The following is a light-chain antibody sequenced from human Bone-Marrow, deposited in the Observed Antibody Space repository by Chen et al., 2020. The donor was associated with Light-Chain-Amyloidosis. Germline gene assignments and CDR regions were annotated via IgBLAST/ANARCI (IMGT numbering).Light chain of an antibody. J-gene: IGKJ2*01. CDR3: QQYYSTPYT. CDR2: WAS. Sequence: DIVMTQSPDSLAVSLGERATNNCKSSESLLYRSNNKNYLGWYQQKPGQSPKLLMYWASTRESGVPDRFSGSGSGTDFTLTISSLQAEDVAVYYCQQYYSTPYTFGQGTKLEIQ. V-gene: IGKV4-1*01. CDR1: ESLLYRSNNKNY.